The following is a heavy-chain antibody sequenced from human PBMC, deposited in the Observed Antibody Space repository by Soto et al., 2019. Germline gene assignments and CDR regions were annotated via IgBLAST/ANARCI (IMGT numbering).Heavy chain of an antibody. J-gene: IGHJ5*02. CDR2: MFTRGPF. V-gene: IGHV4-30-2*01. CDR1: GGSIGGVGYS. CDR3: AKAQFYSGSGNYNSLMFDP. D-gene: IGHD3-10*01. Sequence: SETLSLTCAVSGGSIGGVGYSWSWIRQPPGGGLGGFGYMFTRGPFLKSRSLKTRLTMSPDISKTQFSLTLHPMTAVDTADYYCAKAQFYSGSGNYNSLMFDPWGQGIKVTVSS.